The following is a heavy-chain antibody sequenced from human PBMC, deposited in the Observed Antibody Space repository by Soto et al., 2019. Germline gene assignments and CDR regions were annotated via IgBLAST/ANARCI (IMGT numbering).Heavy chain of an antibody. V-gene: IGHV4-61*01. J-gene: IGHJ6*03. D-gene: IGHD2-2*01. Sequence: PSETLSLTCSVSGGSITSGYYYWTWIRQPPGKGLEWIGNIYYNGDTNYNSSLKSRVTISIDTSKNQFSLKLSSVTAADTAVYYCARGYCSSTSCYEEERWDYYYMDVWGKGTTVTVSS. CDR1: GGSITSGYYY. CDR3: ARGYCSSTSCYEEERWDYYYMDV. CDR2: IYYNGDT.